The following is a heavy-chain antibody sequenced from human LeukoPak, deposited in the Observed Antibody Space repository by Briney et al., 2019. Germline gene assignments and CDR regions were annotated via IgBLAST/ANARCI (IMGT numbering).Heavy chain of an antibody. J-gene: IGHJ5*02. CDR3: ARQRQSSTPFDP. CDR2: IYTSGST. CDR1: GGSISSYY. V-gene: IGHV4-4*09. D-gene: IGHD6-13*01. Sequence: SETLSLTCTVSGGSISSYYWSWIRQPPGKGLEWIEYIYTSGSTNYNPSLKSRVTISVDTSKNQFSLKLSSVTAADTAVYYCARQRQSSTPFDPWGQGTLVTVSS.